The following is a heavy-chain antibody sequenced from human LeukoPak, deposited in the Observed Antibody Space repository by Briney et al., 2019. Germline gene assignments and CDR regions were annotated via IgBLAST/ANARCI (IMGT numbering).Heavy chain of an antibody. CDR3: TKGYDISDY. Sequence: PGGSLRLSCAASGFTFSGSAMRWVRQASGKGLEWVGRIRSKANSYATAYTASVKGRFTISRDDSKNTAYLQMNSLETEDTAVYYCTKGYDISDYWGQGTLVTVSS. CDR1: GFTFSGSA. J-gene: IGHJ4*02. CDR2: IRSKANSYAT. V-gene: IGHV3-73*01. D-gene: IGHD3-22*01.